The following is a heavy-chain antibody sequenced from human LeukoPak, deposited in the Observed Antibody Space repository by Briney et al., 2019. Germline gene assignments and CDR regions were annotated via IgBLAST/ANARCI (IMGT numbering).Heavy chain of an antibody. D-gene: IGHD5-18*01. CDR1: GGSISSYY. CDR3: ARGDTVMVTGLPHFDY. J-gene: IGHJ4*02. Sequence: PSETLSLTCTVSGGSISSYYWSWIRQPPGKGLEWLGYIYYSGSTNYNPSLKSRVTMSVDTSKNQFSLKLSSVTAADTAVYYCARGDTVMVTGLPHFDYWGQGTLVTVSS. V-gene: IGHV4-59*01. CDR2: IYYSGST.